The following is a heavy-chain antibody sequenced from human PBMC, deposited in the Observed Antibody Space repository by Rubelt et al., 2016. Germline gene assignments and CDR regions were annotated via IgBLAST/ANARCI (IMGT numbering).Heavy chain of an antibody. D-gene: IGHD6-13*01. J-gene: IGHJ3*02. Sequence: QVQLVESGGGVVQPGRSLRLSCAASGFTFSSYGMHWVRQAPGKGLEWVAVIWYDGSNKYYADSVKGRFTMSRDNSKNTLYLQMNSLRAEDTAVYYCARDRAGSSSWYPVFGAFDIWGQGTMVTVSS. CDR2: IWYDGSNK. CDR1: GFTFSSYG. V-gene: IGHV3-33*01. CDR3: ARDRAGSSSWYPVFGAFDI.